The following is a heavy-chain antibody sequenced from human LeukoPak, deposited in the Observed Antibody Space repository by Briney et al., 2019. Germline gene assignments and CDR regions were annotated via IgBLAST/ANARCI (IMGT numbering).Heavy chain of an antibody. J-gene: IGHJ3*02. CDR2: IIPIFGTA. V-gene: IGHV1-69*13. CDR3: ARPVRGVISPYDAFDI. Sequence: ASVKVSCKASGGTFSSYAISWVRQAPGQGLEWMGGIIPIFGTANYTQKFQGRVTITADEFTSTAYMELSSLRSEDTAVYYCARPVRGVISPYDAFDIWGQGTMVTVSS. CDR1: GGTFSSYA. D-gene: IGHD3-10*01.